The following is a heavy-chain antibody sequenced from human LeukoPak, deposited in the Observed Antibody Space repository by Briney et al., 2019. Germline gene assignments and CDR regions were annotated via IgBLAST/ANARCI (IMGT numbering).Heavy chain of an antibody. V-gene: IGHV1-2*02. CDR3: ARSLFKVRFGDY. CDR1: GYTFTGYY. Sequence: RASVKVSCKASGYTFTGYYMHWVRQAPGQGLEWMGWINPNSGGTNYAQKFQGRVTMTRDTSISTAYMELSRLRSDDMAVYYCARSLFKVRFGDYWGQGTLVTVSS. CDR2: INPNSGGT. D-gene: IGHD3-10*01. J-gene: IGHJ4*02.